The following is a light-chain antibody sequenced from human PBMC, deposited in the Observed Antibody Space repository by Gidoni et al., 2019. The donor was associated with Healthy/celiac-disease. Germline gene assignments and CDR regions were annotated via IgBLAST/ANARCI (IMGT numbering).Light chain of an antibody. CDR1: SGHIRYA. CDR3: QTWGTGIQV. J-gene: IGLJ3*02. V-gene: IGLV4-69*01. CDR2: LNSDGSH. Sequence: QLVLTQSPSASASLGASVKLTCTLSSGHIRYAIAWHQQQPETGPRYLMKLNSDGSHSKGDGIPDRFSGSSSGAERYLTISSLQSEDEADYYCQTWGTGIQVFGGGTKLTVL.